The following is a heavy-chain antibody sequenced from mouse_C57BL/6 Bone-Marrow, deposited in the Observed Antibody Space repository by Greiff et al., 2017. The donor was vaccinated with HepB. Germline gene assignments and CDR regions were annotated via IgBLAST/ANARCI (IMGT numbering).Heavy chain of an antibody. CDR3: ARWPFY. V-gene: IGHV1-76*01. CDR2: IYPGSGNT. J-gene: IGHJ2*01. CDR1: GYTFTDYY. Sequence: VQLQQSGAELVRPGASVKLSCKASGYTFTDYYINWVKQRPGQGLEWIARIYPGSGNTYYNEKFKGKATLTAEKSSSTAYMQLSSLTSEDSAVYFCARWPFYWGQGTTLTVSS.